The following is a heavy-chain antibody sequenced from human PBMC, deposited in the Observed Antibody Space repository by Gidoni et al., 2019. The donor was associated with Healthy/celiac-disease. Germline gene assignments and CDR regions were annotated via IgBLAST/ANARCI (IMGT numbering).Heavy chain of an antibody. D-gene: IGHD3-22*01. V-gene: IGHV3-9*01. CDR1: GFPLADYA. J-gene: IGHJ6*02. CDR2: ISGNSGSI. CDR3: AKDISHPSYYYDSSGYPRNYGMDV. Sequence: EVQLVESGGGLVQPGRSLRLSCAASGFPLADYAMPWVRQAPGKGLEWVSGISGNSGSIGYADSVKGRFTISRDNAKNSLYLQMNSLRAEDTALYYCAKDISHPSYYYDSSGYPRNYGMDVWGQGTTVTVSS.